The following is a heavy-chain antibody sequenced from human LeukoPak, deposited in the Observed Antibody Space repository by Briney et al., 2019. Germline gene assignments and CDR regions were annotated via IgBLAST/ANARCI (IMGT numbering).Heavy chain of an antibody. J-gene: IGHJ4*02. V-gene: IGHV3-7*01. D-gene: IGHD3-10*01. CDR3: ARYYYASAFDY. CDR1: GFTFRSYW. CDR2: IRQDGGKK. Sequence: GGSLTLSCTASGFTFRSYWMTWVRQTPEKGLEWVANIRQDGGKKDYVASVKGRFTISRDNAKNSLYLQMNSLRAEDTAVYYCARYYYASAFDYWGQGTLVTVSS.